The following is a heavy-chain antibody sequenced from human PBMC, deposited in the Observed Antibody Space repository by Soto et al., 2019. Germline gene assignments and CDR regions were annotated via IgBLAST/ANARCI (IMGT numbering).Heavy chain of an antibody. Sequence: QVQLVQSGAEVKKPGSSVKVSCKASGGTFSSYAISWVRQAPGQGLEWMGGIIPIFGTANYAQKFQGRVTITADESTSTAYMEQSSLRSEDTAVYYCAREPYCISTSCYLAWFDPWGQGTLVTVSS. CDR2: IIPIFGTA. D-gene: IGHD2-2*01. V-gene: IGHV1-69*12. CDR3: AREPYCISTSCYLAWFDP. CDR1: GGTFSSYA. J-gene: IGHJ5*02.